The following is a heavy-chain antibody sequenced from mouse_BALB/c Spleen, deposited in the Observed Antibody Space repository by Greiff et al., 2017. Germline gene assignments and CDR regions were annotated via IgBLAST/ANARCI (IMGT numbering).Heavy chain of an antibody. D-gene: IGHD2-1*01. CDR2: ISSGGGST. V-gene: IGHV5-12-1*01. J-gene: IGHJ4*01. CDR1: GFAFSSYD. CDR3: ARHWIGGNRGYAMDY. Sequence: EVHLVESGGGLVKPGGSLKLSCAASGFAFSSYDMSWVRQTPEKRLEWVAYISSGGGSTYYPDTVKGRFTISRDNATNTVYLQMSSLKSEDTAMYYCARHWIGGNRGYAMDYWGQGTSVTVSS.